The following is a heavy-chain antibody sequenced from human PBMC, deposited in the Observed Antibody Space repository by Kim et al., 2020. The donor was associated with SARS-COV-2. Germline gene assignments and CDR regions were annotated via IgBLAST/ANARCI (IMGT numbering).Heavy chain of an antibody. Sequence: SETLSLTCTVSGGSVGSGGYYWSWIRQHPGKGLEWIGYSNDIGRTYYNPSLQSRSTISLDKSRNQISLRLSSVTAADTAVYYCARSSGRATANFDIWG. V-gene: IGHV4-31*03. CDR2: SNDIGRT. CDR1: GGSVGSGGYY. D-gene: IGHD4-4*01. J-gene: IGHJ3*02. CDR3: ARSSGRATANFDI.